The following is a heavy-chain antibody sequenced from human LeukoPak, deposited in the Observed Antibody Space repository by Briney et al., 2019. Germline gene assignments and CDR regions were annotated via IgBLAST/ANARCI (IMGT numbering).Heavy chain of an antibody. Sequence: PSETPSLTCTVSGGSISSYYWSWIRQPPGKGLEWIGYIYYSGSTNYNPSLKSRVTISVDTSKNQFSLKLSSVTAADTAVYYCARRGLVGATPYYYYGMDVRGQGTTVTVSS. CDR1: GGSISSYY. J-gene: IGHJ6*02. CDR3: ARRGLVGATPYYYYGMDV. CDR2: IYYSGST. V-gene: IGHV4-59*08. D-gene: IGHD1-26*01.